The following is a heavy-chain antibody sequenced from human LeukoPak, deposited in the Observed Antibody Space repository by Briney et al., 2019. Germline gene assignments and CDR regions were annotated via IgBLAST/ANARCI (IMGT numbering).Heavy chain of an antibody. CDR2: INPDGIKR. Sequence: GGSLRLSCAVSGLTFSSSWMDWVRQAPGKGLEWVASINPDGIKRYSADSVKGRFTISRDNAKNSLYLQMNSLRDEDTAVYYCARAVGSGSYSTFDYWGQGTLVTVSS. CDR3: ARAVGSGSYSTFDY. V-gene: IGHV3-7*01. CDR1: GLTFSSSW. J-gene: IGHJ4*02. D-gene: IGHD1-26*01.